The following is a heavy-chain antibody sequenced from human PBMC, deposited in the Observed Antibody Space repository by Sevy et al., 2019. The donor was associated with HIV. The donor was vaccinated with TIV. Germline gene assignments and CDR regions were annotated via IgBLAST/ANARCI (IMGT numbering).Heavy chain of an antibody. CDR1: GYTFTSYG. Sequence: ASLKVSCKASGYTFTSYGISWVRQAPGQGLEWMGWISTYNGNTNYAQKPQGRVTMTTDTSTSTAYMELRSLRSDDTAGYYCARDSVAAAAGTGRGRDWGQGTLVTVSS. J-gene: IGHJ4*02. V-gene: IGHV1-18*04. D-gene: IGHD6-13*01. CDR3: ARDSVAAAAGTGRGRD. CDR2: ISTYNGNT.